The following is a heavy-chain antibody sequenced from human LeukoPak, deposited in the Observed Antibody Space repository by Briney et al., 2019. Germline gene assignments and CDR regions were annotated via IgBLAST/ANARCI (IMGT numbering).Heavy chain of an antibody. CDR3: ARRWYFFDY. CDR1: GGSFNGYY. CDR2: INHSGST. V-gene: IGHV4-34*01. D-gene: IGHD6-13*01. Sequence: LETLSLTCAVYGGSFNGYYWSWIRQPPGKGLEWIGEINHSGSTNYSPSLKSRVTLSVDTSKNQFSLKLSSVTAADTAVYYCARRWYFFDYWGQGTLVTVSS. J-gene: IGHJ4*02.